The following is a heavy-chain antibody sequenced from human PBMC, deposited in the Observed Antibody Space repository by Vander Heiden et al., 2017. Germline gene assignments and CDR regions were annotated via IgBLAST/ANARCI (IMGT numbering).Heavy chain of an antibody. CDR3: AKDDSITSCGVAVPGFY. V-gene: IGHV3-23*01. J-gene: IGHJ4*02. CDR2: ISGSGGST. CDR1: GFTFSSYA. Sequence: EVQLLESGGGLVQPGGFLRLSCAASGFTFSSYAMSWVRQAPGKGLEWVSAISGSGGSTYYADSVKGRVTISRDNSKNTLYLQMNSLRAEDTAVYYCAKDDSITSCGVAVPGFYWGQGTLVTVSS. D-gene: IGHD3-3*01.